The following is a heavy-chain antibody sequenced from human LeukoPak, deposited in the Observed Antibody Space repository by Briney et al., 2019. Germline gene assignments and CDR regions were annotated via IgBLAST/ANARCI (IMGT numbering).Heavy chain of an antibody. V-gene: IGHV3-30*02. CDR2: IRYDGSNK. CDR1: GFTFSSYG. Sequence: RTGGSLRLSCAASGFTFSSYGMHWVRQAPGKGLEWVAVIRYDGSNKYYADSVKGRFTISRDNSKNTLYLQMNSLRAEDTAVYYCAKGRSAGSVFGVVIDDYWGQGTLVTVSS. J-gene: IGHJ4*02. CDR3: AKGRSAGSVFGVVIDDY. D-gene: IGHD3-3*01.